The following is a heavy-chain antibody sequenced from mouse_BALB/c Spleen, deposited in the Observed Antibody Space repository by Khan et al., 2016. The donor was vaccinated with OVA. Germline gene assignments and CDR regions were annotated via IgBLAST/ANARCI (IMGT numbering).Heavy chain of an antibody. Sequence: QVQLKESGPGLVAPSQSLSITCPVSGFSLTSYGVHWVRQPPGKGLEWLGVIWAGDSPNYNSALMSRLSISKDNSKSQVFLKMNSLRTDDTAMYYCARLEDIWGQGTTLTVSS. D-gene: IGHD1-3*01. CDR2: IWAGDSP. CDR1: GFSLTSYG. J-gene: IGHJ2*01. V-gene: IGHV2-9*02. CDR3: ARLEDI.